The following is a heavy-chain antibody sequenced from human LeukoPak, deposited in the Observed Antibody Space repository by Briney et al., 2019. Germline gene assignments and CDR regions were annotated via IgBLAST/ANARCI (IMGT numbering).Heavy chain of an antibody. J-gene: IGHJ5*02. CDR2: ISGRGYST. CDR3: AKRSKDFYGSGTYPS. CDR1: GFTFGNYA. Sequence: HAGESLRLSCAAAGFTFGNYAMSWVRQAPGKGLEWVSAISGRGYSTYYADAVRGRFTISRDNSRNTLYLQMNSLRAEDTTVYYCAKRSKDFYGSGTYPSWGQGTLVTVSS. D-gene: IGHD3-10*01. V-gene: IGHV3-23*01.